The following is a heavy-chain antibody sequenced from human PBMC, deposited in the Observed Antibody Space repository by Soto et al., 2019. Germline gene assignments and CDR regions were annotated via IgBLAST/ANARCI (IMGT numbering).Heavy chain of an antibody. V-gene: IGHV3-30*18. CDR2: ISYDGSNK. D-gene: IGHD4-17*01. CDR1: GFTFTSSG. CDR3: AKDEATYGDSSNQAVWYYGMDV. J-gene: IGHJ6*02. Sequence: PGWSLSLSSAASGFTFTSSGMHWVRKDPGKGLEWVAVISYDGSNKYYADSVKGRFTISRDNSKNTLYLQMNSLRAEDTAVYYCAKDEATYGDSSNQAVWYYGMDVWGQGT.